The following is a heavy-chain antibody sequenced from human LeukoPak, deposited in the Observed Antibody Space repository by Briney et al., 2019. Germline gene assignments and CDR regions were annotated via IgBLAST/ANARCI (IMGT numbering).Heavy chain of an antibody. D-gene: IGHD1-14*01. J-gene: IGHJ4*02. CDR3: ARQMGRTAGNLDY. V-gene: IGHV5-51*01. CDR1: GYTFTNYW. Sequence: GESLKISCKGSGYTFTNYWIGWVRQMPGKGLEFMGIIYPGDSDTRYSPSFQGQVTISVDKSINTAYLQWSSLKASDSAMYYCARQMGRTAGNLDYWGQGTLVTVSS. CDR2: IYPGDSDT.